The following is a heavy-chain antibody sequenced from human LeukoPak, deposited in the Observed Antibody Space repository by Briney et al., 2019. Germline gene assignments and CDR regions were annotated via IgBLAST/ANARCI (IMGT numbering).Heavy chain of an antibody. J-gene: IGHJ6*03. CDR1: GFTFRSYW. V-gene: IGHV3-7*01. CDR2: IKQDGSEK. Sequence: PGGSLRLSCAASGFTFRSYWMSWVRQAPGKGLEWVANIKQDGSEKYYVDSVKGRFTISRDNAKNSLSLQMNSLRAEDTAVYYCARDKQYYYGSGSSRYMDVWGKGTTVTISS. D-gene: IGHD3-10*01. CDR3: ARDKQYYYGSGSSRYMDV.